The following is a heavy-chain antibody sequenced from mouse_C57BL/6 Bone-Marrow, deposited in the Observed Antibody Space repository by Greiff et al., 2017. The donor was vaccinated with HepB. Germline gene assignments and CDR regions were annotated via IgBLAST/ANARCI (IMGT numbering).Heavy chain of an antibody. Sequence: EVKLMESGGGLVKPGGSLKLSCAASGFTFSSYAMSWVRQTPEKRLEWVATISDGGSYTYYPDNVKGRFTISRDNAKNNLYLQMSHLKAEDTAMYYCARDSRDDYAMDYWGQGTSVTVSS. CDR3: ARDSRDDYAMDY. CDR1: GFTFSSYA. V-gene: IGHV5-4*01. CDR2: ISDGGSYT. J-gene: IGHJ4*01. D-gene: IGHD3-3*01.